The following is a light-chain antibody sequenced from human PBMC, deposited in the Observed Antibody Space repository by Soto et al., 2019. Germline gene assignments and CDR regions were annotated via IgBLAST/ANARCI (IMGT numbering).Light chain of an antibody. V-gene: IGKV3-15*01. CDR1: QSVSSN. CDR3: QQYNNWPPP. J-gene: IGKJ5*01. Sequence: EIVMTQSPATLSVSPGERATLSCRASQSVSSNLAWYQQKLGQAPRLLIYGASTRATVIPARFSGSGSGTEFTFTISSLQSEDFAIYYCQQYNNWPPPFGQGTRLEIK. CDR2: GAS.